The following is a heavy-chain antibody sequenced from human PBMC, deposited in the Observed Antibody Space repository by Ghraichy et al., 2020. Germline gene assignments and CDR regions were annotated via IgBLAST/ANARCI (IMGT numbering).Heavy chain of an antibody. J-gene: IGHJ3*02. V-gene: IGHV4-59*01. Sequence: GSLRLSCVVFGGSISSYYWSWMRQPPGKGLEWIGYIYYSGSTNYNPSLKSRVTISVDTSKNQFSLKLSSVTAADTAVYYCARDSNLSVYAFDIWGQGTMVTVSS. D-gene: IGHD4-11*01. CDR1: GGSISSYY. CDR2: IYYSGST. CDR3: ARDSNLSVYAFDI.